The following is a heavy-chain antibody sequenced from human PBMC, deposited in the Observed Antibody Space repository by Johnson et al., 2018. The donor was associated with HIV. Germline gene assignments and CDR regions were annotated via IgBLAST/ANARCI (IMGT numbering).Heavy chain of an antibody. D-gene: IGHD3-3*01. CDR1: GFSVSTNY. CDR2: LYSGGAT. CDR3: AKVRPLHITIFGVVLDAFDI. J-gene: IGHJ3*02. Sequence: VQLVESGGGLIQAGGSLRLSCAVSGFSVSTNYMNWVRQAPGKGLEWVAVLYSGGATHYADSVKGRFTISRDNSKNTLSLQMSSLRAEDTAVYYCAKVRPLHITIFGVVLDAFDIWGLGTLVTVSS. V-gene: IGHV3-53*01.